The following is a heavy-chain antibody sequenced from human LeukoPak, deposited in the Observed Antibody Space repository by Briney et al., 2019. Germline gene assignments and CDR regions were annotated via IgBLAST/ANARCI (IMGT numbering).Heavy chain of an antibody. CDR1: GGSISSYY. J-gene: IGHJ4*02. CDR3: ARGSLGAPADDY. D-gene: IGHD1-26*01. Sequence: PSETLSLTCTVSGGSISSYYWSWIRQPPGKGLEWIGYIYYSGSTKYNPSLRSRVTISVDTSKNQFSLKLSSVTAADTAVYYCARGSLGAPADDYWGQGTLVTVSS. CDR2: IYYSGST. V-gene: IGHV4-59*12.